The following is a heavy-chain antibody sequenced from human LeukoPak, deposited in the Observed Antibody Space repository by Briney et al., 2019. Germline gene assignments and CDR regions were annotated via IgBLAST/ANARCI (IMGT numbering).Heavy chain of an antibody. CDR3: AREAPGDAEDDAFDI. CDR2: TNHSGST. Sequence: SETLSLTCAVYGASFSGYYCSSVRQPPGKGLECIGETNHSGSTNYNPSLKSRVTISVATSKNQFSLKLSAVTAEDTAVYYCAREAPGDAEDDAFDIWGQGTMVTVSS. J-gene: IGHJ3*02. D-gene: IGHD3-10*01. CDR1: GASFSGYY. V-gene: IGHV4-34*01.